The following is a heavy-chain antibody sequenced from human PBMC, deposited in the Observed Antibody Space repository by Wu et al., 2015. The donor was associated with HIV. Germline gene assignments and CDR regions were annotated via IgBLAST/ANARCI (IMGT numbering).Heavy chain of an antibody. CDR1: GYSFTNYF. V-gene: IGHV1-46*01. J-gene: IGHJ6*03. Sequence: QVQLLQSGAEVKKPGDSVKVSCKAIGYSFTNYFIHWVRQAPGQGLEWMGMIKPSETEYAQKFQGRVTMTRDTATSTVYMEVRRLKSEDTAVYYCARALPSVRYYYYYMDVWGKGTTVTVSS. CDR3: ARALPSVRYYYYYMDV. CDR2: IKPSET.